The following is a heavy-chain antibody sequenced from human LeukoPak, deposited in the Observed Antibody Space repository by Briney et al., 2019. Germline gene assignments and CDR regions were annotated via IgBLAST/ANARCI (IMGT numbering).Heavy chain of an antibody. D-gene: IGHD2-21*02. J-gene: IGHJ6*02. Sequence: ASVKVSCKASGYTFTSYGISWVRQAPGQGLEWMGWISAYNGNTNYAQKLQGRVTMTTDTSTSTAYMELRSLRSDDTAVYYCAREGLQHIVVVTAIYYYYGMDVWGQGTTVTVSS. V-gene: IGHV1-18*01. CDR3: AREGLQHIVVVTAIYYYYGMDV. CDR1: GYTFTSYG. CDR2: ISAYNGNT.